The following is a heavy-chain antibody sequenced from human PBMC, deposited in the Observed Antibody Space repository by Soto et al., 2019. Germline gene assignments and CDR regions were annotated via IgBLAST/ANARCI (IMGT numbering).Heavy chain of an antibody. CDR2: INPNGGST. V-gene: IGHV1-46*01. D-gene: IGHD3-3*01. CDR3: ARSSGGNFGIIIEGSNWFDP. J-gene: IGHJ5*02. CDR1: GDTFTSYY. Sequence: AAGRFSCKAPGDTFTSYYLNWVRQAPGQGLEWMGVINPNGGSTKYAQKFQGRITMTRDTSRSTVYMELSSLRSEDTAVYYCARSSGGNFGIIIEGSNWFDPCGQGTLVTVSS.